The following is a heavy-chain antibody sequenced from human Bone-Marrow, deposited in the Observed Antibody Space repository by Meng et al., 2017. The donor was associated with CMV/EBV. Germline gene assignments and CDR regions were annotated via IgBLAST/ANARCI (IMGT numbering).Heavy chain of an antibody. D-gene: IGHD7-27*01. CDR3: ARWGTSPDSKLGIPFDY. CDR2: ISSSGSTI. CDR1: GFTFSSYE. J-gene: IGHJ4*02. V-gene: IGHV3-48*03. Sequence: SLKISWSASGFTFSSYEMNWVRQAPGKGLEWVSYISSSGSTIYYADSVKGRFTISRDNAKNSLYLQMKSLRAEDTAGYYCARWGTSPDSKLGIPFDYWGQGKRVNGAS.